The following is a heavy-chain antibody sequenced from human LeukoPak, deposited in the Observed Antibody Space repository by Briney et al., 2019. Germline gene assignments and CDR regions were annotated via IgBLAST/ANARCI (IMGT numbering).Heavy chain of an antibody. CDR3: ARVGATTLDNWFDP. V-gene: IGHV4-31*03. D-gene: IGHD1-26*01. CDR1: GGSISSGGYY. J-gene: IGHJ5*02. Sequence: SETLSLTCTVSGGSISSGGYYRSWIRQHPGKGLEWIGYIYYSGSTYYNPSLKSRVTISVDTSKNQFSLKLSSATAADTAVYYCARVGATTLDNWFDPWGQGTLVTVSS. CDR2: IYYSGST.